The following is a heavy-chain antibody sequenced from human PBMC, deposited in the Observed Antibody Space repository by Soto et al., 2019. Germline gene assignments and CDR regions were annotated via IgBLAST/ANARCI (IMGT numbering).Heavy chain of an antibody. J-gene: IGHJ6*03. CDR2: IWYDGSNK. D-gene: IGHD2-2*01. CDR3: ARGPLYCSSTSCPGARPYYYYYYMDV. V-gene: IGHV3-33*01. Sequence: GGSLRLSCAASGFTFSSYGMHWVRQAPGKGLEWVAVIWYDGSNKYYADSVKGRFTISRDNSKNTLYLQMNSLRAEDTAVYYCARGPLYCSSTSCPGARPYYYYYYMDVWGKGTTVTVSS. CDR1: GFTFSSYG.